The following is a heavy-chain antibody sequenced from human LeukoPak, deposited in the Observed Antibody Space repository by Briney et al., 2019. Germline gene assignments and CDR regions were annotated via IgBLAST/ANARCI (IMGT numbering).Heavy chain of an antibody. D-gene: IGHD6-13*01. CDR2: ISSSGSTI. Sequence: GGSLRLSCAASGFTFSSYEMNWVRQAPGKGLEWVSYISSSGSTIYYADSVKGRFTISRDNAKNSLYLQMNSLRAEDTAVYYCARDRQQLVRAGFDPWGQGTLVTVSS. CDR3: ARDRQQLVRAGFDP. V-gene: IGHV3-48*03. J-gene: IGHJ5*02. CDR1: GFTFSSYE.